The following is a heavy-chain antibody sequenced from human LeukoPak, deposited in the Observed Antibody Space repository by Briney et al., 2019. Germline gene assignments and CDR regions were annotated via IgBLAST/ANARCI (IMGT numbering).Heavy chain of an antibody. CDR1: GASVSSGSYY. Sequence: SETLSLTCTVSGASVSSGSYYWSWIRQPPGKGLEWIGYIYYSGSTNYNPSLKSRVTISVDTSKNQFSLKLSSVTAADTAVYYCATFDSSGYVIDYWGQGTLVTVSS. J-gene: IGHJ4*02. CDR2: IYYSGST. V-gene: IGHV4-61*01. D-gene: IGHD3-22*01. CDR3: ATFDSSGYVIDY.